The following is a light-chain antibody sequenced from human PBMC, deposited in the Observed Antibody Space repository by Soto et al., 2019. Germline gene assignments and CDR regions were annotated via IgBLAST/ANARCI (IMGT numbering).Light chain of an antibody. Sequence: DIQMTQSPSSVSASVGDRVTITCRASQGISNWLAWYQQKAGKAPKLLIYATSTLQSGVPSRFRGSGSGTEFTLTISSLQPEDVAPYYCQQANSFPYTFGQGTKLEIK. CDR2: ATS. J-gene: IGKJ2*01. V-gene: IGKV1-12*01. CDR3: QQANSFPYT. CDR1: QGISNW.